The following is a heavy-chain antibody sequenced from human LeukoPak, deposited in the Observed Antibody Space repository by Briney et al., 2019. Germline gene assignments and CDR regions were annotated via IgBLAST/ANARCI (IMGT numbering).Heavy chain of an antibody. J-gene: IGHJ4*02. D-gene: IGHD1-26*01. CDR3: ARGPKWTGSYYYFDY. CDR1: GYTFPSYD. V-gene: IGHV1-8*01. Sequence: GASVKVSCKTSGYTFPSYDINWVRQATGQGLEWMAWMNPNSGNTGYAQKFQGRVTITRDTSITTAYMELSSLTSGDTAVYYCARGPKWTGSYYYFDYWGQGTLVTVSS. CDR2: MNPNSGNT.